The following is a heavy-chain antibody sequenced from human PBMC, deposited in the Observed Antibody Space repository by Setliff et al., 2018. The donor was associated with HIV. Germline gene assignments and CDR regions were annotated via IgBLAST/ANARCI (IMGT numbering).Heavy chain of an antibody. J-gene: IGHJ6*03. CDR3: VRDAVDYGSDFYSYYYYYMDV. Sequence: PGGSLRLSCAASGFSFNSFWMTWVRQAPGKGLEWVANIKQDGSETYYVDSVKGRFTISRDNDKSSLSLRMNDLRTEDTAVYYCVRDAVDYGSDFYSYYYYYMDVWGKGTTVTVSS. CDR2: IKQDGSET. V-gene: IGHV3-7*04. CDR1: GFSFNSFW. D-gene: IGHD3-10*01.